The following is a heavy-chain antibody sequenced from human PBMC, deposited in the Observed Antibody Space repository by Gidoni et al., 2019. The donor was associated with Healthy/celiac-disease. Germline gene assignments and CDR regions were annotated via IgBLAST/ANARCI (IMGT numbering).Heavy chain of an antibody. CDR1: GYTFTSSG. V-gene: IGHV1-18*01. D-gene: IGHD3-10*01. J-gene: IGHJ6*02. CDR3: ARDHSPRKLLWFGELLTDYYGMDV. Sequence: QVQLVQSGAEVKKPGASVKVSCKASGYTFTSSGISWVRQAPGQGLEWMGWISAYNGNTNYAQKLQGRVTMTTDTSTSTAYMELRSLRSDDTAVYYCARDHSPRKLLWFGELLTDYYGMDVWGQGTTVTVSS. CDR2: ISAYNGNT.